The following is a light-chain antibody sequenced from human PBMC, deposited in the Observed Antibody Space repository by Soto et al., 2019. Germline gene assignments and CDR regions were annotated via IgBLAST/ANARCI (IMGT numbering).Light chain of an antibody. CDR2: GAS. J-gene: IGKJ5*01. CDR3: QQSSSTPIT. V-gene: IGKV1-39*01. CDR1: QSISTY. Sequence: DIQMTQSPSSLSASIGDRVILSCRAGQSISTYLNWYQQKPGNAPKLIIYGASHLEDGIPSRFSGGGSGTDFTLTISSLQPEDSATYYCQQSSSTPITFGQGTRLEIX.